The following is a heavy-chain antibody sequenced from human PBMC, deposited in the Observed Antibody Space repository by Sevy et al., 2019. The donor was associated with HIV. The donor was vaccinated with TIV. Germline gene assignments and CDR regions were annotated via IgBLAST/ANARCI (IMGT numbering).Heavy chain of an antibody. CDR1: GFTFSSYG. CDR2: TWYDGSTK. J-gene: IGHJ6*02. CDR3: ARVRSIYVDTTHYYAMDV. Sequence: GGSLRLSCAASGFTFSSYGMHWVSRAPGKGLESVAVTWYDGSTKFYADSVKGRFTISRDNSKNILSLQMNSLRADDTAVYYCARVRSIYVDTTHYYAMDVWGQGTTVTVSS. D-gene: IGHD5-18*01. V-gene: IGHV3-33*01.